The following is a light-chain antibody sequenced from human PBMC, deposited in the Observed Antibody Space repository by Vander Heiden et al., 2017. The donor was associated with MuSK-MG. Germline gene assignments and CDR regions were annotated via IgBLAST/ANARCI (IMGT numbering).Light chain of an antibody. CDR2: GAS. CDR1: QSVSSN. V-gene: IGKV3-15*01. J-gene: IGKJ2*01. CDR3: QQYNNWPPYT. Sequence: EIEMTQSPVTLSVSPGERATLSCRASQSVSSNLAWYQQKPGQAPRLLIYGASTRATGVPARFSGSGSRTEFTLTISSLQSEDFALYYCQQYNNWPPYTFGQGTKLEIK.